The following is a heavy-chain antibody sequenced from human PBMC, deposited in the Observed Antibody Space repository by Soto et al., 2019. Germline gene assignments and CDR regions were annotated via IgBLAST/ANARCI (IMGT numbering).Heavy chain of an antibody. CDR1: GYTFTSYY. J-gene: IGHJ6*02. D-gene: IGHD5-12*01. Sequence: ASVKVSCKASGYTFTSYYMHWVRQAPGQGLGWMGIINPSGGSTSYAQKFQGRVTMTRDTSTSTVYMELSSLRSEDTAVYYCARLLSGYDSVYYYYGMDVWGQGTTVTVSS. CDR2: INPSGGST. V-gene: IGHV1-46*01. CDR3: ARLLSGYDSVYYYYGMDV.